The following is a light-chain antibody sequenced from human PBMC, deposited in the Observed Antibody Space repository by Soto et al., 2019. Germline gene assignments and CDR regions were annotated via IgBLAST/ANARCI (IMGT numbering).Light chain of an antibody. CDR1: SSNIGRNI. CDR3: AAWDDSLNGVV. J-gene: IGLJ2*01. CDR2: SDD. V-gene: IGLV1-44*01. Sequence: QSVLTQPPSASGTPGQRVTISCSGSSSNIGRNIVNWYQQLPGTATKLLIYSDDQRPSGVPDRFSGSKSGTSASLAISGLQSEDEADYYCAAWDDSLNGVVFGGGTKLTVL.